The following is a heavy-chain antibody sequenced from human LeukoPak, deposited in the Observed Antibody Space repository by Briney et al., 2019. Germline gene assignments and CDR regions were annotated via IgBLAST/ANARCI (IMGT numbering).Heavy chain of an antibody. Sequence: GGSLRLSCAASGFTFSSYAMSWVRQAPGKGLEWVSAISGSGASTYYADSVRGRFTISRDNSKNTLYLHMSSLRAEDTAAYYCAKECSGGSCYSAGQSYYYGMGVWGQGTTVTVSS. D-gene: IGHD2-15*01. J-gene: IGHJ6*02. CDR1: GFTFSSYA. CDR3: AKECSGGSCYSAGQSYYYGMGV. CDR2: ISGSGAST. V-gene: IGHV3-23*01.